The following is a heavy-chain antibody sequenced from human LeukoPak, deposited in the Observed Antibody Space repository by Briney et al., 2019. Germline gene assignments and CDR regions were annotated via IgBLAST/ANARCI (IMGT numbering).Heavy chain of an antibody. J-gene: IGHJ3*02. V-gene: IGHV3-20*04. CDR2: INWNGGST. CDR1: GFTFDDYG. D-gene: IGHD2-15*01. CDR3: ARDFLPLVDDAFDI. Sequence: GGSLRLSCAASGFTFDDYGMSWVRQAPGKGLEWVSGINWNGGSTGYADSVKGRFTISRDNAKNSLYLQMNSLRAEDTALYYCARDFLPLVDDAFDIWVQGTMVSVCS.